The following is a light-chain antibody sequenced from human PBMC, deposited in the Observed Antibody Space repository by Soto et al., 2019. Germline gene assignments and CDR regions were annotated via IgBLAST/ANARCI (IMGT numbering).Light chain of an antibody. Sequence: EIVLTQSPGTLSLSPGERATLSCRASQSVSSNYLAWYQQKPGQAPRLRIYGASSRATGIPDRFSGSGSGTDFTITISRLEPEYVAVYYCQQYGSSPQTFGQGTKLEIK. J-gene: IGKJ2*01. CDR1: QSVSSNY. V-gene: IGKV3-20*01. CDR2: GAS. CDR3: QQYGSSPQT.